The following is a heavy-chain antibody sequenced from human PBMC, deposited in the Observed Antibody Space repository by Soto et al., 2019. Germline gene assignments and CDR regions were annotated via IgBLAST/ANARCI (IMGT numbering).Heavy chain of an antibody. J-gene: IGHJ6*03. CDR3: ARGERVAALHMDV. V-gene: IGHV3-66*01. CDR1: GFTISSNY. CDR2: IYSGGST. D-gene: IGHD6-6*01. Sequence: GGSLRLSCAASGFTISSNYMSWVRQAPGKGLEWVSVIYSGGSTYYADSVKGRFTISRDNSKNTLYLQMNSLRAEDTAVYYCARGERVAALHMDVWGKGTTVTVSS.